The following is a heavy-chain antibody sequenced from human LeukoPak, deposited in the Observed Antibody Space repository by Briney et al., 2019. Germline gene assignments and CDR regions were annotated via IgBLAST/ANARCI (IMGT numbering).Heavy chain of an antibody. CDR3: APIKTRGGGFGELLTDY. CDR2: FDSEDDER. J-gene: IGHJ4*02. D-gene: IGHD3-10*01. V-gene: IGHV1-24*01. CDR1: GYTLTELS. Sequence: ASVKVSCKVSGYTLTELSMHWVRQAPAKGLEWVGGFDSEDDERIYAQKFQGRVTMTKDTSTNTDYMELTSLRSEDTAVYYCAPIKTRGGGFGELLTDYWGQGTLVTVSS.